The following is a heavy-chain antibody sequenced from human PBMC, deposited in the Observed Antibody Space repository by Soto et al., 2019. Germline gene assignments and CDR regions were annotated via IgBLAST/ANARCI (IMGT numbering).Heavy chain of an antibody. D-gene: IGHD1-7*01. V-gene: IGHV1-24*01. Sequence: ASVKVSCKVSGYTLTELSMHWVRQAPGKGLEWMGGFDPEDGETIYAQKFQGRVTMTEDTSTDTAYMELSSLRSEDTAVYYCAIFCFVGSRNSNYKLDWFRPWGRGTLVTV. CDR3: AIFCFVGSRNSNYKLDWFRP. CDR1: GYTLTELS. J-gene: IGHJ5*02. CDR2: FDPEDGET.